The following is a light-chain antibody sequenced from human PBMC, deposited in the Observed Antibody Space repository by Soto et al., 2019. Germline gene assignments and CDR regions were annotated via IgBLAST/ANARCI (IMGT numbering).Light chain of an antibody. CDR1: LSVSTW. Sequence: DIQMTQSPSTLSASVGDRVTITCRASLSVSTWLAWYQQKPGKAPKLLIYDASSLEGGVPSRFSASGFGLEFTLTITSMRPDDFATYHCQQYHAFPWTFGQGTKVEIK. J-gene: IGKJ1*01. V-gene: IGKV1-5*01. CDR3: QQYHAFPWT. CDR2: DAS.